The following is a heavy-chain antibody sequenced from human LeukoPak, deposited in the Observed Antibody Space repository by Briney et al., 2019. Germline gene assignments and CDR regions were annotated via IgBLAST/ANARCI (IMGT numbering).Heavy chain of an antibody. V-gene: IGHV4-61*02. CDR1: GGSISSASYY. CDR2: IYTSGST. D-gene: IGHD6-19*01. J-gene: IGHJ2*01. Sequence: SETLSLTCTVSGGSISSASYYWSWIRQPAGKGLQWIGRIYTSGSTNYNPSLKSRVTISVDTSKNQFSLKLSSVTAADTAVYYCARDRAIAVAGRVPYWYFDLWGRGTLVTVSS. CDR3: ARDRAIAVAGRVPYWYFDL.